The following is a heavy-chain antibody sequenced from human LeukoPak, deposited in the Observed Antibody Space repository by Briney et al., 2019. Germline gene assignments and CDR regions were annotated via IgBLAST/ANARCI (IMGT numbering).Heavy chain of an antibody. CDR3: ARERRSGSWWFDP. V-gene: IGHV4-39*07. D-gene: IGHD6-13*01. Sequence: SETLSLTCTVSDGSISSSSYYWGWIRQPPGKGLEWIGSIYYSGTTYYNPSLKSRVTISLDTSKNLFSLKLSSVTAADTAVYYCARERRSGSWWFDPWGQRTLVTVSS. CDR1: DGSISSSSYY. J-gene: IGHJ5*02. CDR2: IYYSGTT.